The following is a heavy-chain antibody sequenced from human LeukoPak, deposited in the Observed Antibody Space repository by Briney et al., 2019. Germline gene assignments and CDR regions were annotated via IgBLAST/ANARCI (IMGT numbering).Heavy chain of an antibody. CDR3: VRQKKSHGNFDY. Sequence: GGSLRLSCAASGFTFSSYAMHWVRQAPGKGLEWVAVISYDGSNKYYADSVKGRFTISRDNSKNTLYLQMNSLRAEDTAVYYCVRQKKSHGNFDYWGQGTLVTVSS. D-gene: IGHD1-26*01. CDR2: ISYDGSNK. V-gene: IGHV3-30-3*01. J-gene: IGHJ4*02. CDR1: GFTFSSYA.